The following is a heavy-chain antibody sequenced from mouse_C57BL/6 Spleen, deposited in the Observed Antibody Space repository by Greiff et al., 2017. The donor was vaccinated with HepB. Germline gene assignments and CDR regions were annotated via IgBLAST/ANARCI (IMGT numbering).Heavy chain of an antibody. D-gene: IGHD2-2*01. Sequence: QVQLQQSGPGLVAPSQSLSITCTVSGFSLTSYGVHWVRQPPGKGLEWLVVIWSDGSTTYNSALKSRLSISKDNSKSQVFLKMNSLQTDDTAMYYCARHSMVTTGLFMDYWGQGTSVTVSS. V-gene: IGHV2-6-1*01. CDR2: IWSDGST. J-gene: IGHJ4*01. CDR3: ARHSMVTTGLFMDY. CDR1: GFSLTSYG.